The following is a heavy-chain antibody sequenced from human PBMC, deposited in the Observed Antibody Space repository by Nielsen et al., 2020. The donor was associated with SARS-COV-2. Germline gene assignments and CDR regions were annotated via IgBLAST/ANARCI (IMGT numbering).Heavy chain of an antibody. Sequence: GSLRLSCAASGFTFSDSYMSWIRQAPGKGLEWISYISSSSSYTNYADSLKGRFTISRDNANNSLYLQMNSLRADDTAVYYCARGGRIVGYNWFDRWGQGTLVTVSS. CDR3: ARGGRIVGYNWFDR. D-gene: IGHD1-26*01. J-gene: IGHJ5*02. CDR2: ISSSSSYT. V-gene: IGHV3-11*05. CDR1: GFTFSDSY.